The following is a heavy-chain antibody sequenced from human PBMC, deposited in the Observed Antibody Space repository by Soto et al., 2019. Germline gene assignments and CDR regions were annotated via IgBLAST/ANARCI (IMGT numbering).Heavy chain of an antibody. CDR2: INQDGNED. V-gene: IGHV3-7*01. CDR1: GFTFSSYW. Sequence: HPGGSLRLSCAASGFTFSSYWMNWVRQAPGKGLEWVANINQDGNEDNLLDSVKGRFTISRDNAKNSPFLQMNSLRVDDTAVYYCARTGDGHHDFLDYWGQGALVTVSS. J-gene: IGHJ4*02. D-gene: IGHD1-1*01. CDR3: ARTGDGHHDFLDY.